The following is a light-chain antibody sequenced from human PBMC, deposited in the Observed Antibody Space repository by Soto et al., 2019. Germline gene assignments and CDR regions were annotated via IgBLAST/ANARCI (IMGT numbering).Light chain of an antibody. CDR2: DAS. CDR3: QHLSRRPPGAT. J-gene: IGKJ4*01. CDR1: QSVSTY. V-gene: IGKV3-11*01. Sequence: EVVLTQSPATLSLSPGERATLSCRASQSVSTYLAWYQHKPGQAPGLLIYDASIRAPGTPARFSGGRSGTDFTIPLCSLAPEDLADYYCQHLSRRPPGATFGGGTKVEIK.